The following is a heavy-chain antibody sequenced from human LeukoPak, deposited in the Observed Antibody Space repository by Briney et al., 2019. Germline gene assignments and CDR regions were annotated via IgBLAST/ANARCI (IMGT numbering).Heavy chain of an antibody. CDR2: INHSGYT. CDR3: TRMTAGHDY. D-gene: IGHD2-21*02. Sequence: SETLSLTCAVSGVSFDDYYWSWVRQTPGKGLEWIGEINHSGYTNDSPSLKGRVTLSIDTPRKQFSLNLRSVTVADTGIYYCTRMTAGHDYWGQGTLVTVSS. V-gene: IGHV4-34*01. J-gene: IGHJ4*02. CDR1: GVSFDDYY.